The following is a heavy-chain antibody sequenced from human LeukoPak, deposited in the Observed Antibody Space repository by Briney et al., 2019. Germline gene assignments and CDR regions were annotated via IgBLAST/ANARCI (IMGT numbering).Heavy chain of an antibody. Sequence: GESLRLSCAASGFTVSSDYMSWVRQAPGKGLEWVSVIYSGGSTFYADPVKGRFTISRDNSKNTLHLQMNSLRVEDTAIYYCARGTIARLGPFDCWGQGTLVIVSS. V-gene: IGHV3-53*01. CDR3: ARGTIARLGPFDC. CDR2: IYSGGST. J-gene: IGHJ4*02. D-gene: IGHD6-6*01. CDR1: GFTVSSDY.